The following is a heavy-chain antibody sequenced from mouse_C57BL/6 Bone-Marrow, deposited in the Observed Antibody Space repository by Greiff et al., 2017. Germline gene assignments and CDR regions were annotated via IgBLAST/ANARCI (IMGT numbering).Heavy chain of an antibody. V-gene: IGHV7-1*01. CDR2: SRNKANDYTT. CDR3: ARDLGRGYFDY. Sequence: EVKLMESGGGLVQSGRSLRLSCATSGFTFSDFYMEWVRQAPGKGLEWIAASRNKANDYTTEYSVSVKGRFIVSRDTSQSILYLQMNALRAEDTAIYYCARDLGRGYFDYWGQGTTLTVSS. CDR1: GFTFSDFY. J-gene: IGHJ2*01. D-gene: IGHD4-1*01.